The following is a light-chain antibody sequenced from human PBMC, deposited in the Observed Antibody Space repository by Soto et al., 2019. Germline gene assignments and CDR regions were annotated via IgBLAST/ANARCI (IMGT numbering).Light chain of an antibody. Sequence: DVHIPQSSSSLSSSVGDRVTITCRASQGISNYLAWYQQKPGKVPKLLIYAASTLQSGVPSRFSGSRSGTDFTLTISSLQPEDVATYYCQRYNGAPLTFGGGTKVDIK. CDR1: QGISNY. CDR3: QRYNGAPLT. V-gene: IGKV1-27*01. CDR2: AAS. J-gene: IGKJ4*01.